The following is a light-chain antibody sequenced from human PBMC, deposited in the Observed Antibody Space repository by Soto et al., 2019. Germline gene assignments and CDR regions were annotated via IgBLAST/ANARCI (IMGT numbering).Light chain of an antibody. CDR3: QQRNRWPLT. CDR2: DSS. J-gene: IGKJ4*01. CDR1: HSVSSD. Sequence: EIVLTQSPVTLSLSPGERATLSCRASHSVSSDLLWYQQKPGQSPRLLISDSSNRATGIPAMFSGSGSGTDFILTISSLEPEDFAVYYCQQRNRWPLTVGGGTRVEIK. V-gene: IGKV3-11*01.